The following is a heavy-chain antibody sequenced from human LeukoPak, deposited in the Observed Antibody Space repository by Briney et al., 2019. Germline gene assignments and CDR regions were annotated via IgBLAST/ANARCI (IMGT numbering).Heavy chain of an antibody. Sequence: ASVKVSCKASGGTFSSYAISWVRQAPGQGLEWMGRIIPILGIANYAQKFQGRVTITADKSTSTAYMELSSLRSEDTAAYYCARGSIAVAGRFDYWGQGTLVTVSS. D-gene: IGHD6-19*01. CDR1: GGTFSSYA. J-gene: IGHJ4*01. CDR3: ARGSIAVAGRFDY. V-gene: IGHV1-69*04. CDR2: IIPILGIA.